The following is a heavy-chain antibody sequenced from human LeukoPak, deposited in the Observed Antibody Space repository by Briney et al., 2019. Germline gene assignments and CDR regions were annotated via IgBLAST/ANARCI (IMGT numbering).Heavy chain of an antibody. CDR2: ISGSGGST. D-gene: IGHD3-22*01. CDR1: GCSFSSYA. J-gene: IGHJ3*02. CDR3: AKDRHYYHSSGYYTPPPHAFDI. V-gene: IGHV3-23*01. Sequence: AGSLRLSCAASGCSFSSYAMSWVRQPPGKGLEWVSAISGSGGSTYYPDFVKGRLTTSRHNSKNTLYLQMHSLRAEDTALYYRAKDRHYYHSSGYYTPPPHAFDIWAQGTMVTVSS.